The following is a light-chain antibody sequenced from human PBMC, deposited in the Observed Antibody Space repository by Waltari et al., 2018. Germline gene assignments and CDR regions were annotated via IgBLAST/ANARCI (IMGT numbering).Light chain of an antibody. CDR1: ESVRYS. Sequence: CPDNVCVTLGERATLPCRARESVRYSFAWYQQKHGQPPRLRLDGASTRATGISSRFSGSGSGPEFSLTISSLQSEDFAIYYCQQYDNSPRTFGQGPK. J-gene: IGKJ1*01. V-gene: IGKV3-15*01. CDR2: GAS. CDR3: QQYDNSPRT.